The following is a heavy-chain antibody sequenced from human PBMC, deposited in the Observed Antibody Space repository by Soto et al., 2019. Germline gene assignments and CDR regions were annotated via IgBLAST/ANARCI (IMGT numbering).Heavy chain of an antibody. CDR2: ISAKNGNT. Sequence: QVHLVQSGGEVKKPGASVIVSCKTSGYNLSTYTINWVRQAPGHGLEWIGWISAKNGNTDYPRKFQGRVTVTMDTSTTTSSMEVRNRRSDDAAGYYCASCYFGQFCDFWGQGTLVPVS. D-gene: IGHD3-9*01. CDR1: GYNLSTYT. CDR3: ASCYFGQFCDF. J-gene: IGHJ4*02. V-gene: IGHV1-18*04.